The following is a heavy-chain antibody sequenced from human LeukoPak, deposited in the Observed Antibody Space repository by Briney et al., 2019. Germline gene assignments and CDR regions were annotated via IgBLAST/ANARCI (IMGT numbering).Heavy chain of an antibody. J-gene: IGHJ4*02. D-gene: IGHD3-10*01. CDR3: ARLRYYGSGSLHFDF. CDR1: GDSISSGDYY. Sequence: SETLSLTCTVSGDSISSGDYYWSWIRQPPGKGLEWIGYIYYSGSTNNNSSLKSRVTISVDTSKNQFSLRLSSVTAADTAVYYCARLRYYGSGSLHFDFWGQGTLVTVSS. CDR2: IYYSGST. V-gene: IGHV4-61*08.